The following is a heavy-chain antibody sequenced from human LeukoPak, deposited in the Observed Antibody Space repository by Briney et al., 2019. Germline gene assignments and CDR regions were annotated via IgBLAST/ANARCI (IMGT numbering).Heavy chain of an antibody. V-gene: IGHV3-53*01. Sequence: PGGSLRLACAASGFTVSSNYISSGRQAPGWGLELDSVIYRGARTYTADSVKGQFTISREHSKPTLYLQINSLRAEDTAVYYCARETPGYGFDSWRQGTLVTVSS. CDR1: GFTVSSNY. CDR3: ARETPGYGFDS. J-gene: IGHJ4*02. D-gene: IGHD5-18*01. CDR2: IYRGART.